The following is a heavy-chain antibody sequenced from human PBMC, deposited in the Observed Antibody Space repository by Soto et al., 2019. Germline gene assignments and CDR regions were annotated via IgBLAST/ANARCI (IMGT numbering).Heavy chain of an antibody. Sequence: EVQVVVSGGGLVQPGGSLKLSCAASGVTFSGSAMHWVRQASGKGLEWVGRIRSKANSYATAYGASVKGRFTMSRDDSKNTAYLQMKSLKTEDTAVYYCTTRGDGYNADFDYWGQGTLVTVSS. CDR3: TTRGDGYNADFDY. V-gene: IGHV3-73*01. CDR2: IRSKANSYAT. D-gene: IGHD5-12*01. CDR1: GVTFSGSA. J-gene: IGHJ4*02.